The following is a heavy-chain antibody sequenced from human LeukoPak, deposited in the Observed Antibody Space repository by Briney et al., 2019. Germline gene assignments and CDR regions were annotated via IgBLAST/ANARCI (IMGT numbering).Heavy chain of an antibody. V-gene: IGHV3-30*03. D-gene: IGHD2-15*01. CDR2: ISFDGKNE. CDR3: ARPGTYCSVNGSCFPFEY. Sequence: GGSLRLSCAASGFSLSGYGMHWVRQAPGQGLEWVAVISFDGKNEYYADSVEGRFTITRDNSENTLFLQMNSLRPEDTAVYYCARPGTYCSVNGSCFPFEYWGQGSLVIVSS. CDR1: GFSLSGYG. J-gene: IGHJ4*02.